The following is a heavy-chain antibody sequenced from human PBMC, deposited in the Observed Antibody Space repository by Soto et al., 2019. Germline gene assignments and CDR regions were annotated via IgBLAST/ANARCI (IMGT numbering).Heavy chain of an antibody. CDR3: ARASSGRNYYFDF. CDR1: GGSTTYYY. Sequence: SETLSLTCTVSGGSTTYYYWSWIRQPPGKGLEWIGYIYYSGTTEYNPSLKSRVTMSVDTSKNHFSLDLSSVTAADTAVYYCARASSGRNYYFDFWGQGTLVTVSS. D-gene: IGHD3-22*01. CDR2: IYYSGTT. V-gene: IGHV4-59*01. J-gene: IGHJ4*02.